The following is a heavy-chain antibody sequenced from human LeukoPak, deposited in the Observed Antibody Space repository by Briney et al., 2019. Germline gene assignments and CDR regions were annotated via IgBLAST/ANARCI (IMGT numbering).Heavy chain of an antibody. Sequence: PGGSLRLSCAASGFTVSSNYMSWVRQAPGKGLEWVSVIYSGGSTYYADSVEGRFTISRDNSKNTLYLQMNSLRAEDTAVYYCARVSSRGSGSHDYGMDVWGQGTTVTVSS. CDR3: ARVSSRGSGSHDYGMDV. V-gene: IGHV3-66*02. D-gene: IGHD3-10*01. CDR1: GFTVSSNY. J-gene: IGHJ6*02. CDR2: IYSGGST.